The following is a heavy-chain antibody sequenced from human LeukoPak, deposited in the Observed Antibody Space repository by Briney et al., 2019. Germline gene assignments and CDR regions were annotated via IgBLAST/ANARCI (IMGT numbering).Heavy chain of an antibody. J-gene: IGHJ4*02. CDR2: ISGSGGST. CDR3: ARDYGGNSDY. V-gene: IGHV3-23*01. D-gene: IGHD4-23*01. CDR1: GFSFSSYA. Sequence: GGSLRLSCAASGFSFSSYAMSWVRQAPGKGLEWVSAISGSGGSTYYADSVKGRFTISRDNSKNTLYLQMNSLRAEDTAVYYCARDYGGNSDYWGQGTLVTVSS.